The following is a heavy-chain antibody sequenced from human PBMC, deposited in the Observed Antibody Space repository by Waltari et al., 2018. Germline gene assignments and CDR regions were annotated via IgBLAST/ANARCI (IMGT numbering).Heavy chain of an antibody. Sequence: DVQLVQSGGGLVQPGGSLRLACAASGCTFSNYWMSWVRQAPGKGLEWVANLKQDGSEKYYVDSVKGRFTLSRDNSKNSVSLQMNSLRAEDTAVYYCTREGGGELDYWGQGTLVTVSS. D-gene: IGHD3-16*01. J-gene: IGHJ4*02. V-gene: IGHV3-7*01. CDR3: TREGGGELDY. CDR2: LKQDGSEK. CDR1: GCTFSNYW.